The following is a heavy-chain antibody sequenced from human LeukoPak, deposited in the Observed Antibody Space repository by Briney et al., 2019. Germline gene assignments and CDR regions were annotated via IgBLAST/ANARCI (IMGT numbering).Heavy chain of an antibody. CDR3: ARDLDGYNPPGSDY. CDR1: GFTFDDYA. Sequence: PGGSLRLSCAASGFTFDDYAMRWVRQAPGKGLEWVSGISWNSGIIAYADSVKGRFTISRDNAKNSLYLQMNSLRAEDTAVYYCARDLDGYNPPGSDYWGQGTLVTVSS. CDR2: ISWNSGII. V-gene: IGHV3-9*01. J-gene: IGHJ4*02. D-gene: IGHD5-24*01.